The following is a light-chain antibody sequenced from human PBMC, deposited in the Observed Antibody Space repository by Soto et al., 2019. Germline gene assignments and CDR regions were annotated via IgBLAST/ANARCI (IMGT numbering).Light chain of an antibody. Sequence: DIQLTQSPSSLSASLGDSITITCRASETISTFLNWYQVQPGKAPRLLVYGASYLQVGVPVRFRASGSGTLFTLTIDNLQREDLASYFGQQFFSAVLTFGGGTRVDI. CDR1: ETISTF. J-gene: IGKJ4*01. CDR2: GAS. V-gene: IGKV1-39*01. CDR3: QQFFSAVLT.